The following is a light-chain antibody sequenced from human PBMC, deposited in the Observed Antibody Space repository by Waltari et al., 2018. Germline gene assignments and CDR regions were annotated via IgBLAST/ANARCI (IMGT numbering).Light chain of an antibody. Sequence: EIVLTQSPATLSLSPGERATLSCRASQSVSSYLGWFQQKPGQAPRLLIYDASNRATGIPARLSGSVSGTDFTLTISSLEPEDFAVYYCQQRSNWPITFGQGTRLEIK. CDR2: DAS. V-gene: IGKV3-11*01. CDR3: QQRSNWPIT. CDR1: QSVSSY. J-gene: IGKJ5*01.